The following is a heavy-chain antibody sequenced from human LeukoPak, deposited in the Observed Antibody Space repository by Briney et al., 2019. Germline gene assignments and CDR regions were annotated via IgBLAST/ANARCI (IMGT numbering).Heavy chain of an antibody. CDR2: INAGNGNT. D-gene: IGHD2-8*01. J-gene: IGHJ4*02. Sequence: ASVKVSCKASGYTFTSYAMHWVRQAPGQRLEWMGWINAGNGNTKYSQKFQGRVTITRDTSASTAYMELSSLRSEDTAVYYCARRSRYRIIVLRNVAGTGFDYWGQGTLVTVSS. CDR1: GYTFTSYA. CDR3: ARRSRYRIIVLRNVAGTGFDY. V-gene: IGHV1-3*01.